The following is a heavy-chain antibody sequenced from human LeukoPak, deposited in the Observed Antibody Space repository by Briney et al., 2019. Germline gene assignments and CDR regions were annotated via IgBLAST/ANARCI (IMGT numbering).Heavy chain of an antibody. Sequence: SGPTLIHPRQTLTLTFTFSGFSLGTSGVGVGWIRQPPVKALEWLTLNYWDEDKRYSPSRNSRITITKDTSKNQVVLTMTNMDPVDTATYYCAHRTGTAVLDYWGQGTLVTVSS. CDR1: GFSLGTSGVG. V-gene: IGHV2-5*02. CDR2: NYWDEDK. CDR3: AHRTGTAVLDY. D-gene: IGHD1/OR15-1a*01. J-gene: IGHJ4*02.